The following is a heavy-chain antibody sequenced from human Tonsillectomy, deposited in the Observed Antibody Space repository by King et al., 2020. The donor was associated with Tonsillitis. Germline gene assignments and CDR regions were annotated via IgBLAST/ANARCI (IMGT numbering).Heavy chain of an antibody. CDR3: ASECTSCYGNNWFDP. D-gene: IGHD2-2*01. CDR1: GGSFSGYY. J-gene: IGHJ5*02. Sequence: VQLQQWGAGLLKPSETLSLTCAVYGGSFSGYYWSWIRQPPGKGLEWIGEINHSGSTNYNPSLKSRVTISVDTSKNQFSLKLSSVTAADTAVYYCASECTSCYGNNWFDPWGQGTLVTVSS. V-gene: IGHV4-34*01. CDR2: INHSGST.